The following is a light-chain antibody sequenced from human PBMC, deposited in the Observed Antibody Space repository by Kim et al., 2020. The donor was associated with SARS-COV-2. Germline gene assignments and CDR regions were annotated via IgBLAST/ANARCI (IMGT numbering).Light chain of an antibody. CDR3: QQRSEWPLT. CDR2: DAS. J-gene: IGKJ4*01. CDR1: QSVSNY. V-gene: IGKV3-11*01. Sequence: EIVLTQSPATLSLSPGDRATLFCRASQSVSNYLGWYQQKPGQAPRLLIYDASNRATAIPARFSGSGSGTDFTLTISSLEPEDFAVYYCQQRSEWPLTFGRGTRVEIK.